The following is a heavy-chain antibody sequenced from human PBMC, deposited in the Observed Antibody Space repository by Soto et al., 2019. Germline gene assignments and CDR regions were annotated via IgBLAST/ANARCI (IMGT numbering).Heavy chain of an antibody. CDR2: IKEDGSEK. Sequence: VQLVESGGGLVQPGGSLRLSCAASGITFSDYWMSWVRQAPGKGLEWVANIKEDGSEKYYVDSVKGRFTISRDNAKNSLYMQMNSLRAEDTAVYYCARDYNREFDYWGQGTPVTVPS. CDR1: GITFSDYW. CDR3: ARDYNREFDY. V-gene: IGHV3-7*05. D-gene: IGHD3-10*01. J-gene: IGHJ4*02.